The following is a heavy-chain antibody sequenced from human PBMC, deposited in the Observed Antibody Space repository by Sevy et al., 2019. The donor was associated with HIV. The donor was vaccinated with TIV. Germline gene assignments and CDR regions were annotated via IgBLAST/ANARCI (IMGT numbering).Heavy chain of an antibody. J-gene: IGHJ1*01. Sequence: GGSLXLSCXASXXXXXNXGMXWXRXXXXKXLEWXXXXXXXXXXXXYADSVKGRFTISRDNSKNTLYLQMNSLRVEDTAVYFCARGGDXNDXXXXXXXXXXGXGTLVTVSS. CDR2: XXXXXXXX. CDR3: ARGGDXNDXXXXXXXXX. V-gene: IGHV3-33*01. CDR1: XXXXXNXG. D-gene: IGHD2-21*02.